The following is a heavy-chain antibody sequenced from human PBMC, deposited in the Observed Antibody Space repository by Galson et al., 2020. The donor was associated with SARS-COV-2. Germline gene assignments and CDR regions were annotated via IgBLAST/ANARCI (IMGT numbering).Heavy chain of an antibody. V-gene: IGHV3-30*04. Sequence: GGSLRLSCAASGFTFSSYAMHWVRQAPGKGLEWVAVISYDGSNKYYADSVKGRFTISRDNSKNTLYLQMNSLRAEDTAVYYCARDGNYYDSSGYPNDAFDIWGQGTMVTVSS. J-gene: IGHJ3*02. D-gene: IGHD3-22*01. CDR2: ISYDGSNK. CDR3: ARDGNYYDSSGYPNDAFDI. CDR1: GFTFSSYA.